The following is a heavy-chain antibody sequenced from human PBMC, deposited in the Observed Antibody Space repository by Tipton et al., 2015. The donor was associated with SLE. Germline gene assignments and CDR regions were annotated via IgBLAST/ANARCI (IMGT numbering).Heavy chain of an antibody. CDR2: IYTSGST. D-gene: IGHD2-21*01. V-gene: IGHV4-61*02. CDR1: GGSISSGSYY. J-gene: IGHJ1*01. CDR3: ARGCGGDCLIPEYFQH. Sequence: LRLSCTVSGGSISSGSYYWGWIRQPAGKGLEWIGRIYTSGSTNYNPSLKSRVTISVDTSKNQFSLKLSSVTAADTAVYYCARGCGGDCLIPEYFQHWGQGTLVTVSS.